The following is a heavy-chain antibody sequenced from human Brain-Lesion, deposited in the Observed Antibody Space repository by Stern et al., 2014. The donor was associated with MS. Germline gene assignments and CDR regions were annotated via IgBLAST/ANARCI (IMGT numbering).Heavy chain of an antibody. V-gene: IGHV3-74*02. CDR3: ARGERWFDS. D-gene: IGHD3-10*01. CDR2: VNNDGRRT. Sequence: VPLGESGGGLVQTGGSLRLSCAASGFTFSNYWMHWVRQAPGKGLVWVSRVNNDGRRTSYADSVKGRFTMSRDNAKNTLYLQMNSLRVEDTAIYYCARGERWFDSWGQGTLVTVSS. J-gene: IGHJ5*01. CDR1: GFTFSNYW.